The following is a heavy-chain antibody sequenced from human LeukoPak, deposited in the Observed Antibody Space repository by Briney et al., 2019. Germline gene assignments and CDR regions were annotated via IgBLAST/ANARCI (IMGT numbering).Heavy chain of an antibody. D-gene: IGHD3-22*01. CDR3: ARDVHYYDCSGYYFQYFQH. CDR2: IYYSGST. CDR1: GGSISSYY. Sequence: SETLSLTCTVSGGSISSYYWSWIRQPPGKGLEWIGYIYYSGSTNYNPSLKSRVTISVDTSKNQFSLKLSSVTAADTAVYYCARDVHYYDCSGYYFQYFQHWGQGTLVTVSS. J-gene: IGHJ1*01. V-gene: IGHV4-59*01.